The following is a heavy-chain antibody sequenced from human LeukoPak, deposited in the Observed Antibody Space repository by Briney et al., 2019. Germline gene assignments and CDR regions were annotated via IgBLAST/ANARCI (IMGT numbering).Heavy chain of an antibody. V-gene: IGHV1-2*02. CDR1: GYTFTGYY. D-gene: IGHD4-17*01. Sequence: ASVKVSCKASGYTFTGYYLHWVRQAPGQGLEWMGCVNPNSGDTNYAQKFQGSVTMTRDTSISTVYMELSRLRSDDTALYYCARAQTYGDSRLLLDYWGQGTLVTVSS. CDR2: VNPNSGDT. J-gene: IGHJ4*02. CDR3: ARAQTYGDSRLLLDY.